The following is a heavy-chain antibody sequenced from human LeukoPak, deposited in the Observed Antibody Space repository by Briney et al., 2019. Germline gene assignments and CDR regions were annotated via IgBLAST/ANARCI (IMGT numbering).Heavy chain of an antibody. V-gene: IGHV1-24*01. CDR3: ATDDQSTPGIAVAGNYYYGMDV. CDR2: FDPEDGET. D-gene: IGHD6-19*01. J-gene: IGHJ6*02. Sequence: ASVTVSCKVSGYTLTELSMHWVRQAPGKGLEWMGGFDPEDGETIYAQKFQGRVTMTEDTSTDTAYMELSSLRSEDTAVYYCATDDQSTPGIAVAGNYYYGMDVWGQGTTVTVSS. CDR1: GYTLTELS.